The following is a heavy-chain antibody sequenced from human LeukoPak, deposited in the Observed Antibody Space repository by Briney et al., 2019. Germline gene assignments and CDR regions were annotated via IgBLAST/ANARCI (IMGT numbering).Heavy chain of an antibody. D-gene: IGHD6-19*01. CDR2: INSDGSST. J-gene: IGHJ4*02. CDR3: ARGEYSSGWYTYYFDY. V-gene: IGHV3-74*01. CDR1: GFTFSSYW. Sequence: GGSLRLPCAASGFTFSSYWMHWVRQAPGKGLVWVSRINSDGSSTSYADSVKGRFTISRDNAKNTLYLQMNSLRAEDTAVYYCARGEYSSGWYTYYFDYWGQGTLVAVSS.